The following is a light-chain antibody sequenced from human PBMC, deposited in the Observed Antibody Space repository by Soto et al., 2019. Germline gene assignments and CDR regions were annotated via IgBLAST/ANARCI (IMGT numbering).Light chain of an antibody. CDR1: PSNIGSSY. J-gene: IGLJ1*01. V-gene: IGLV1-51*01. CDR2: DDN. Sequence: QPVLTQPPSVSGAPGQRVTISCTGTPSNIGSSYAVHWYQQIPGTPPKVLIYDDNKRPSGIPDRFSGSKSGTSATLGITGFQTGDEADYYCGSWDSSLSAYVFGTGTKLTVL. CDR3: GSWDSSLSAYV.